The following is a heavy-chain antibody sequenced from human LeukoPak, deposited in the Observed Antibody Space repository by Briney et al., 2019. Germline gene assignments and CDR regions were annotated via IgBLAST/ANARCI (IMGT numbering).Heavy chain of an antibody. CDR2: ISNNGGYT. CDR3: ARWPVEANDGMDV. Sequence: GGSLRLSCAASGFTFSSSAMSWVRQAPGKGLEWVSAISNNGGYTYYADSVQGRFTISRDNSKSTLCLQMNSLRAEDTAVYYCARWPVEANDGMDVWGQGTTVTVSS. J-gene: IGHJ6*02. D-gene: IGHD2-8*01. V-gene: IGHV3-23*01. CDR1: GFTFSSSA.